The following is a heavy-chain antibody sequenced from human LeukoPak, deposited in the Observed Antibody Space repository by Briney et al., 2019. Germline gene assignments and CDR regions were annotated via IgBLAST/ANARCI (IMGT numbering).Heavy chain of an antibody. J-gene: IGHJ4*02. Sequence: SETLSLTCTVSGGSISSYYWSWIRQPPGKGLEWIGYIYYSGSTNYNPSLKSRVTISVDTSKNQFSLKLSSVTAADTAVYYCARTEYSSGWYYFDYWGQGTLVTVSS. CDR2: IYYSGST. V-gene: IGHV4-59*01. CDR3: ARTEYSSGWYYFDY. D-gene: IGHD6-19*01. CDR1: GGSISSYY.